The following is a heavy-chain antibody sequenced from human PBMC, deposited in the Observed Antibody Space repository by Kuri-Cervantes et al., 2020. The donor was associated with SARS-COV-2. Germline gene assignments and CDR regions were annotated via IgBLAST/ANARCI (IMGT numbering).Heavy chain of an antibody. CDR3: TTDRIYDYVWGSYRIFDY. CDR1: GFTFSSYA. CDR2: ISYDGSNK. J-gene: IGHJ4*02. D-gene: IGHD3-16*02. V-gene: IGHV3-30*04. Sequence: GGSLRLSCAASGFTFSSYAMHWVRQAPGKGLEWVAVISYDGSNKYYADSVKGRFTISRDNSKNTLYLQMNSLKTEDTAVYYCTTDRIYDYVWGSYRIFDYWGQGTLVTVSS.